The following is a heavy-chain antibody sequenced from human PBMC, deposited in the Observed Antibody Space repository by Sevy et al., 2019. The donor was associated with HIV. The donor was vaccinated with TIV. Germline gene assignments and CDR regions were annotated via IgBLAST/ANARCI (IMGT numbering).Heavy chain of an antibody. V-gene: IGHV3-7*03. CDR1: GFTFSSYW. J-gene: IGHJ4*02. Sequence: GGSLRLSCAASGFTFSSYWMSWVRQAPGKGLEWVANIKQDGSEKYYVDSVKGRFTISRDNAKNSLYLQMNSLRAEDTAVYYCAKAYSAVTTYYWGQGTLVTVSS. CDR3: AKAYSAVTTYY. D-gene: IGHD4-17*01. CDR2: IKQDGSEK.